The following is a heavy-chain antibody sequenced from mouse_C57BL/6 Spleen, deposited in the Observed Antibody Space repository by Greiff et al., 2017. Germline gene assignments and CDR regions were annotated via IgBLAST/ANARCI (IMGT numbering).Heavy chain of an antibody. J-gene: IGHJ4*01. Sequence: DVMLVESGGGLVKPGGSLKLSCAASGFPFSDYGMHWVRQAPEKGLEWVAYISGGSSTIYYADTVKGRFTISRDNAKNNLFLQMTRLRAEDTAMYYCAKLDWAMDYWGQGTSVTVSS. D-gene: IGHD3-1*01. CDR3: AKLDWAMDY. V-gene: IGHV5-17*01. CDR1: GFPFSDYG. CDR2: ISGGSSTI.